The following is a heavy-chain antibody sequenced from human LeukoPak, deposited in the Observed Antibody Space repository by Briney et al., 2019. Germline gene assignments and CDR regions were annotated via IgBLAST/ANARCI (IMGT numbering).Heavy chain of an antibody. J-gene: IGHJ4*02. CDR1: GFSFSSYG. CDR3: VRDLGGRSGH. D-gene: IGHD1-26*01. CDR2: ISFAGTKN. V-gene: IGHV3-30*03. Sequence: GGSLRLSCAASGFSFSSYGMHWVRQAPGKGLEWVAVISFAGTKNYYVDSVKGRSTIFRDNAKNTLYLQMNSLRAEDTAVYYCVRDLGGRSGHWGQGTLVTVSS.